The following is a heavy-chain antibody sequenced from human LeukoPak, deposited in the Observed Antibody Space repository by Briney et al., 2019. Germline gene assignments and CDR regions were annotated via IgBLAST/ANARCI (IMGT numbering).Heavy chain of an antibody. CDR3: ARGYWAHGMDV. CDR2: TYYTSKWIT. Sequence: TSQTLSLTCAISGDSVSSTTTAWNWVRQSPSRGLEWLGRTYYTSKWITDYAVSVKGRITVNPNTSNNQFSLQLNSVTPEDTAVYYCARGYWAHGMDVWGPGTTVTVSS. D-gene: IGHD6-13*01. V-gene: IGHV6-1*01. CDR1: GDSVSSTTTA. J-gene: IGHJ6*02.